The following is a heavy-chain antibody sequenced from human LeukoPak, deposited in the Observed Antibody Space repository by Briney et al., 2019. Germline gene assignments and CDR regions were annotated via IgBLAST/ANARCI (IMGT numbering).Heavy chain of an antibody. D-gene: IGHD2-21*01. J-gene: IGHJ4*02. CDR2: IYYNGSP. CDR3: ARRGLSDASTSYFFDY. CDR1: GDSFRSSPYY. V-gene: IGHV4-39*01. Sequence: PSETLSLTCTVSGDSFRSSPYYWGWIRQPPGKGLEWIGCIYYNGSPYYNPSLKSRVTVSADTAKNQFSLKLNSVTATDTAVYYCARRGLSDASTSYFFDYWGQGVLVTVSS.